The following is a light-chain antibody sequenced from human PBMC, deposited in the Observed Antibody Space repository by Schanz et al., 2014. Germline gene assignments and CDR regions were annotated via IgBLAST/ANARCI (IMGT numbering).Light chain of an antibody. J-gene: IGKJ2*02. CDR3: QQYGSSPPCT. CDR2: GAS. V-gene: IGKV3-20*01. Sequence: EIVLTQSPGTLSLSPGERATLSCRASQTISSNSLAWYQQRPGQAPRLLIYGASSRATGIPDRFSGSGSGTDFTLTISRLEPEDFALYYCQQYGSSPPCTFGQGTKLEIK. CDR1: QTISSNS.